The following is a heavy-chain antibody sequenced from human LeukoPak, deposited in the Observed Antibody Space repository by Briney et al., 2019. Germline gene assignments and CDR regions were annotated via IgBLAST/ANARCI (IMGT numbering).Heavy chain of an antibody. CDR3: ARATAYYDFRSGSFESYYYYYYMDV. D-gene: IGHD3-3*01. CDR1: GFTFSGYW. J-gene: IGHJ6*03. Sequence: PGGSLRLSCAASGFTFSGYWMHWVRQAPGKGLVWVSRINSDGSSTSYADSVKGRFTISRDNAKNTLYLQMNSLRAEDTAVYYCARATAYYDFRSGSFESYYYYYYMDVWGKGTTVTVSS. V-gene: IGHV3-74*01. CDR2: INSDGSST.